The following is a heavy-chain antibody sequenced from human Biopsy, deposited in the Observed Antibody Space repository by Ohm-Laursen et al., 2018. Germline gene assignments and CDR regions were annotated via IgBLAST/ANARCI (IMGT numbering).Heavy chain of an antibody. D-gene: IGHD4-23*01. Sequence: WIRQPAGKGLEWIGRIRSKVNNYATAYAASVTGRFTISRDDSKNTAYLQMNSLKTEDTAVYYCTTYDNSGDYRDYWGQGTQVTVSS. CDR2: IRSKVNNYAT. CDR3: TTYDNSGDYRDY. J-gene: IGHJ4*02. V-gene: IGHV3-73*01.